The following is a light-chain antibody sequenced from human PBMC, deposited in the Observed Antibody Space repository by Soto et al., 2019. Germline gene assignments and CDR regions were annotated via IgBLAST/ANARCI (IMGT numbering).Light chain of an antibody. Sequence: EIVLTQSPATLSLSPGERATLSCRASQSISLSLAWYQHKPGQAPRLLIYDASKRATGIPARFSGSGSGTDFTLTISSLEPEDFAVYYCQQRSNWPLAFGPGTKVDIK. CDR3: QQRSNWPLA. J-gene: IGKJ3*01. CDR2: DAS. V-gene: IGKV3-11*01. CDR1: QSISLS.